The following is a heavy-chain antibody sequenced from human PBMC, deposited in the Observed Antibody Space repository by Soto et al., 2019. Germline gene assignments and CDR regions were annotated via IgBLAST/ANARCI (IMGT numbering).Heavy chain of an antibody. D-gene: IGHD3-22*01. V-gene: IGHV3-21*01. CDR2: ISSSSSYI. J-gene: IGHJ4*02. CDR3: ASPTYYYDSRGYYGY. Sequence: EVQLVESGGGLVKPGGSLRLSCAASGFTFSSYSMNWVRQAPGKGLEWVSSISSSSSYIYYADSVKGRFTISRDNAKNSLYLQMNSLRAEDTAVYYCASPTYYYDSRGYYGYWGQGTLVTVSS. CDR1: GFTFSSYS.